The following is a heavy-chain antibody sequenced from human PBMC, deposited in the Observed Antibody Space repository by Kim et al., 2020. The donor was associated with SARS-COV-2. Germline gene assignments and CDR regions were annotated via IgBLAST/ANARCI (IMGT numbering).Heavy chain of an antibody. CDR1: GFTFSVYS. CDR3: ASDPPNYYDSSGYYPNYFDY. Sequence: GGSLRLSCAASGFTFSVYSMNWVRQAPGKGLEWVSSISSSSSYIYYADSVKGRFTISRDNAKNSLYLQMNSLRAEDTAVYYCASDPPNYYDSSGYYPNYFDYWGQGTLVTVSS. J-gene: IGHJ4*02. D-gene: IGHD3-22*01. V-gene: IGHV3-21*01. CDR2: ISSSSSYI.